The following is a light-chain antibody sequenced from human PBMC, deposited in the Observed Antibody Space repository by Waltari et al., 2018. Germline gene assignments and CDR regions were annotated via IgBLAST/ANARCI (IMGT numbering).Light chain of an antibody. J-gene: IGLJ1*01. CDR3: CSYGTGSTYV. V-gene: IGLV2-23*02. CDR2: EVT. CDR1: SRDIGGYNR. Sequence: QSALTQPASVSGSPGQSITISCTGTSRDIGGYNRVPWYQQFPGRAPELIIYEVTKRPSGVSTRFSGSKSGSTASLTISGVQAEDEADYYCCSYGTGSTYVFGTGTKVTV.